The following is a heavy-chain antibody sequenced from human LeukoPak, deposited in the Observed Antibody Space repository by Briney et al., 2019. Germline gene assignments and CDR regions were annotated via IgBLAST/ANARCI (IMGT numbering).Heavy chain of an antibody. Sequence: GGSLRLSCAASGFTFSSYGMHWVRQAPGRGLEWVAVIWYDGSDKYYADSVKGRFTISRDNSNNTLHLQMNSLRAEDTAVYYCGRAMEVYQLLPDYWGQGTLVTVSS. D-gene: IGHD2-2*01. CDR1: GFTFSSYG. CDR2: IWYDGSDK. CDR3: GRAMEVYQLLPDY. J-gene: IGHJ4*02. V-gene: IGHV3-33*01.